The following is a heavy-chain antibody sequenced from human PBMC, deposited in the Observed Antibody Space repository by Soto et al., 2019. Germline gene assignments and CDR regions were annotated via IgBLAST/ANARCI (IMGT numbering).Heavy chain of an antibody. V-gene: IGHV3-53*01. CDR3: ARGGASLRHFEYFQH. Sequence: EVQLVESGGGLIQPGGSLRLSCAASGFTVSSNYMSWVRQAPGKGLEWVSVIYSGGSTYYADSVKGRFTISRDNSKNTLYLQMNSLRAEDTAVYYCARGGASLRHFEYFQHWGQGTLVTVSS. J-gene: IGHJ1*01. CDR1: GFTVSSNY. CDR2: IYSGGST.